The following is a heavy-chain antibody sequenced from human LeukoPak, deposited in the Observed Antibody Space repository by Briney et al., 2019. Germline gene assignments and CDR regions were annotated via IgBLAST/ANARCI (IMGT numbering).Heavy chain of an antibody. CDR1: GFTFSTYG. CDR3: AKDRGSFTYYFDY. CDR2: ISYNGSNK. D-gene: IGHD1-26*01. Sequence: GGSLRLSCAAPGFTFSTYGIHWVRQAPRKGLEWGAVISYNGSNKYYADSAKGRFTISRDNSKNTLYLQMNSLRAEDTAIYYWAKDRGSFTYYFDYWGQGTLVTVSS. V-gene: IGHV3-30*18. J-gene: IGHJ4*02.